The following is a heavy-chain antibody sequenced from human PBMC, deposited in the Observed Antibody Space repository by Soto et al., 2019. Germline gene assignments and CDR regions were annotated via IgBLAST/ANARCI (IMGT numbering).Heavy chain of an antibody. J-gene: IGHJ4*02. Sequence: SVKVSCKASGGTFSSYAISWVRQAPGQGLEWMGGIIPIFGTANYAQKFQGRVTITADESTSTAYMELSSLRSEDTAVYYCARIDGSGSYSYYFDYWGQGTLVTVSS. CDR1: GGTFSSYA. V-gene: IGHV1-69*13. CDR2: IIPIFGTA. CDR3: ARIDGSGSYSYYFDY. D-gene: IGHD1-26*01.